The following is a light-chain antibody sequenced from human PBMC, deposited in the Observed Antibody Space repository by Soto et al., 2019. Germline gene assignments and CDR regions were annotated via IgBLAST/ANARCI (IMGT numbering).Light chain of an antibody. CDR1: SSNIGAGYD. Sequence: QTVVTQPPSVSGAPGQRVTISCTGSSSNIGAGYDVHWYQQLPGTAPTLLISGNTDRPSGVPDRFSGSKSGTSASLAITGLQNEDEADYYCQSFDRSLTAWVFGGGTKLTVL. CDR2: GNT. V-gene: IGLV1-40*01. CDR3: QSFDRSLTAWV. J-gene: IGLJ3*02.